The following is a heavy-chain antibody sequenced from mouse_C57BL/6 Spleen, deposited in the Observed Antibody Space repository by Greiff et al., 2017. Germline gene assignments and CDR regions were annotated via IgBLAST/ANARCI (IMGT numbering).Heavy chain of an antibody. V-gene: IGHV1-52*01. J-gene: IGHJ2*01. CDR1: GYTFTSYW. D-gene: IGHD1-1*01. CDR3: ARSANYYGSSSYYFDY. CDR2: IDPSDSET. Sequence: VQLQQPGAELVRPGSSVKLSCKASGYTFTSYWMHWVQQRPIQGLEWIGNIDPSDSETHYNQKFKDKATLTVDKSSSTAYMQLSSLTSEDSAVYYCARSANYYGSSSYYFDYWGQGTTLTVSS.